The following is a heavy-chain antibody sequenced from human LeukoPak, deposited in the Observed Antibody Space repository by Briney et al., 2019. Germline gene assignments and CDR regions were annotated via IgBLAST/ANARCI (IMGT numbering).Heavy chain of an antibody. Sequence: SGGSLRLSCAASGFTFSNYAMNWVRQAPGKGLKWASGITSSGDGPYYADSVKGRFTISRDNSKNTLYLQMNNLRAEDTAIYYCAKPRRLTVTVSDDFDVWGQGTMLPVPS. V-gene: IGHV3-23*01. J-gene: IGHJ3*01. CDR2: ITSSGDGP. CDR1: GFTFSNYA. D-gene: IGHD4-17*01. CDR3: AKPRRLTVTVSDDFDV.